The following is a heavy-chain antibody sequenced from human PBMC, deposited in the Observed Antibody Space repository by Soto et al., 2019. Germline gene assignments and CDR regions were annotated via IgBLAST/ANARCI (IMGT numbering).Heavy chain of an antibody. V-gene: IGHV4-31*03. Sequence: QVQLQESGPGLVKPSQTLSLTCTVSGGSISSGGYYWSWIRQHPGKGLEWIGYIYYSGSTYYNPSLESRVTISVDTSKNQFSLKLSSVTAADTAVYYCARARGYCSGGSCSDYYYYGMDVWGQGTTVTVSS. D-gene: IGHD2-15*01. CDR3: ARARGYCSGGSCSDYYYYGMDV. CDR2: IYYSGST. J-gene: IGHJ6*02. CDR1: GGSISSGGYY.